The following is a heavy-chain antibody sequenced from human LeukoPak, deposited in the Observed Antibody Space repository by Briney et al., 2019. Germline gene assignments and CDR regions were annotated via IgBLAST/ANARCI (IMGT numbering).Heavy chain of an antibody. D-gene: IGHD6-19*01. J-gene: IGHJ5*02. V-gene: IGHV4-39*01. Sequence: SETLSLTCTVSGGSISSSSYYWGWIRQPPGKGLEWIGSIYYSGSTYYNPSLKSRVTISVDTSKNQFSLKLSSVTAADTAVYYCARGFIAVAGLKPWGQGTLVTVSS. CDR3: ARGFIAVAGLKP. CDR1: GGSISSSSYY. CDR2: IYYSGST.